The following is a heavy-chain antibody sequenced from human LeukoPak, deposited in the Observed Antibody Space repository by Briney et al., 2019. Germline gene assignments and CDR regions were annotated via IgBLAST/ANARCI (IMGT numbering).Heavy chain of an antibody. J-gene: IGHJ3*02. V-gene: IGHV1-2*06. CDR2: INPNSGGT. CDR3: ARAGVWDYSDTSGYHNGAFDI. Sequence: ASVKVSCKASGYTFTSYGISWVRQAPGQGLEWMGRINPNSGGTNYARKFQGRVTMTRDTSISTAYMELSRLRSDDTALYYCARAGVWDYSDTSGYHNGAFDIWGQGTMVTVSS. D-gene: IGHD3-22*01. CDR1: GYTFTSYG.